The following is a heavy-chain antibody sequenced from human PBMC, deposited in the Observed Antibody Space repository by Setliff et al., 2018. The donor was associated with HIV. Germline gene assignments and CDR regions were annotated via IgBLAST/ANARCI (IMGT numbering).Heavy chain of an antibody. D-gene: IGHD2-21*01. CDR1: GGSISSYY. CDR3: ARHPYVKDAFDI. Sequence: SETLSLTCSVSGGSISSYYWSWIRQPPGKGLEWIGYIYYSGSTNYNPSLKSRVTISVGTSKKQFSLKLISVTDADTAIYYCARHPYVKDAFDIWGQGTMVTVSS. CDR2: IYYSGST. J-gene: IGHJ3*02. V-gene: IGHV4-59*08.